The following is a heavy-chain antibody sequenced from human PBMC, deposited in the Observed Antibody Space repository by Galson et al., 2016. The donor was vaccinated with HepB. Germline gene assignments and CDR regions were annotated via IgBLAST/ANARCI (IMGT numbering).Heavy chain of an antibody. V-gene: IGHV5-51*01. J-gene: IGHJ4*02. CDR3: ARQSGSGWYALDY. CDR1: GYKFSSQW. Sequence: QSGAEVKKPGESLKISCKGSGYKFSSQWIAWVRQMPGKGLEWMGIIYPGDSDTRYSPSFQGQVTISADKSISTAYLQWSSLKASDTAIYYCARQSGSGWYALDYWGRGTLVTVSS. CDR2: IYPGDSDT. D-gene: IGHD6-19*01.